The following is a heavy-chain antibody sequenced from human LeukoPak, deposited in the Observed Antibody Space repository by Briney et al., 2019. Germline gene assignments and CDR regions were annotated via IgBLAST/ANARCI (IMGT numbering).Heavy chain of an antibody. D-gene: IGHD5-18*01. J-gene: IGHJ3*02. CDR1: GYTFTCYY. CDR3: ARAGGGYSSGWGAFDI. Sequence: ASVKVSCKASGYTFTCYYIHWVRQAPGQGLAWMGWLNPDTGGTSYPQKFQGRVTMTRDTSISTAYMELNRLRSDDTAVYYCARAGGGYSSGWGAFDIWGRGTLVTVSS. V-gene: IGHV1-2*02. CDR2: LNPDTGGT.